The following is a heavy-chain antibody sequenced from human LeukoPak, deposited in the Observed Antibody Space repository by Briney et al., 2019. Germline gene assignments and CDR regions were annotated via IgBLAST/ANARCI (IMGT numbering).Heavy chain of an antibody. CDR3: AIGFGEPLTY. Sequence: TGGSLRLSCAASGFTFSNYGMNWVRQAPGKGLEWVSAISGSGGSTYYADSVKGRFTISRDNSKNTLYLQMNSLRAEDTAVYYCAIGFGEPLTYWGQGTLVTVSS. CDR1: GFTFSNYG. J-gene: IGHJ4*02. V-gene: IGHV3-23*01. CDR2: ISGSGGST. D-gene: IGHD3-10*01.